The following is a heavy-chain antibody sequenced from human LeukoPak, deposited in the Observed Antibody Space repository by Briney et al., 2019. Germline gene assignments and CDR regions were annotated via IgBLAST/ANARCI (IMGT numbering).Heavy chain of an antibody. V-gene: IGHV1-18*01. J-gene: IGHJ6*03. D-gene: IGHD6-6*01. Sequence: ASVKVSCKASGGTFSSYAISWVRQAPGQGLEWMGWISAYNGNTNYAQKLQGRVTMTTDTSTSTAYMELRSLRSDDTAVYYCARGNSSSWRRYYYYYYYMDVWGKGTTVTVSS. CDR2: ISAYNGNT. CDR3: ARGNSSSWRRYYYYYYYMDV. CDR1: GGTFSSYA.